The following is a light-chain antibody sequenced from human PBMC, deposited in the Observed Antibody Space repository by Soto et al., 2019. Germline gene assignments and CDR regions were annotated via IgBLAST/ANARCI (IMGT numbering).Light chain of an antibody. CDR2: GVS. J-gene: IGKJ1*01. CDR1: QRASRQY. CDR3: QDFDSPQWT. Sequence: VLTQSPDTLSLSPGERATLSCRAGQRASRQYLSWYQQRPDQPPRPLLYGVSMTADVIPDRFSGSGSGSEFTLTINSLEPEYFAVYYCQDFDSPQWTFGQGTKVEN. V-gene: IGKV3-20*01.